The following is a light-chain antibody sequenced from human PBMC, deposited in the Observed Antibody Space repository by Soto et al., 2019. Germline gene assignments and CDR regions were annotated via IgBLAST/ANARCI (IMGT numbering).Light chain of an antibody. CDR2: EVN. CDR3: SSFAGINNFVV. Sequence: QSALTQPPSASGSPGQSVTISCTGTSSDVGGYNYVSWYQHHPGKAPKLMIYEVNKRPSGVPDRFSGSKSGNTASLTVSGLQADDEADYYCSSFAGINNFVVFGGGTKVTVL. V-gene: IGLV2-8*01. CDR1: SSDVGGYNY. J-gene: IGLJ2*01.